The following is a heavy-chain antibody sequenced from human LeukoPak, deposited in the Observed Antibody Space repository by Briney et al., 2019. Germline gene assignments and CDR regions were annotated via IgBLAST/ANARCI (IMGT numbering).Heavy chain of an antibody. CDR3: ARAVAVAGTLSFDY. D-gene: IGHD6-19*01. Sequence: PSETLSLTCAVYGGSFSGYYWSWIRQPPGKGLEWIGEINHSGSTNYNPSLKSRVTISVDTSKNQFSLKLSSVTAADTAVNYCARAVAVAGTLSFDYWGQGTLVTVSS. J-gene: IGHJ4*02. CDR2: INHSGST. V-gene: IGHV4-34*01. CDR1: GGSFSGYY.